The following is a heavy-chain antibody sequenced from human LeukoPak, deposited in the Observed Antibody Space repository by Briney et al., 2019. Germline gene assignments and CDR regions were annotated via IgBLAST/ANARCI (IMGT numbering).Heavy chain of an antibody. V-gene: IGHV4-59*01. D-gene: IGHD3-22*01. J-gene: IGHJ3*02. CDR2: IYYSGST. CDR1: GGSISSYY. Sequence: SETLSLTCTVSGGSISSYYWSWIRQPPGKGLEWIGYIYYSGSTNYNPSLKSRVTISVDTSKNQFSLKLSSVTAADTAVYYCARDSGDSSGYYYADAFDIWGQGTMVTVSS. CDR3: ARDSGDSSGYYYADAFDI.